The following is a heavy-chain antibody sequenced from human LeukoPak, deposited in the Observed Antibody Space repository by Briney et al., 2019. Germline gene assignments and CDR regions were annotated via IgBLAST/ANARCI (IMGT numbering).Heavy chain of an antibody. D-gene: IGHD7-27*01. V-gene: IGHV3-74*01. J-gene: IGHJ4*02. CDR1: GFPFGSYW. CDR3: ARDSETSYWG. CDR2: VKHDGSVA. Sequence: GGSLRLSCAASGFPFGSYWMHSVRQAPGKGLMWISRVKHDGSVASYADSVKGRFTISRDNARNTLYLEMNSLRAEDTAVYYCARDSETSYWGWGQGTLVTVSS.